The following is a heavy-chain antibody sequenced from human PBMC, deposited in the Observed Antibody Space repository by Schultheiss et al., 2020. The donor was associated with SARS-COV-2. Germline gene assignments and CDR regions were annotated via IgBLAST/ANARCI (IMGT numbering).Heavy chain of an antibody. CDR3: ARYYYDSGGRFDY. CDR2: IYHSGST. D-gene: IGHD3-22*01. J-gene: IGHJ4*02. Sequence: SETLSLTCTVSGGSISSYYWSWIRQPPGKGLEWIGYIYHSGSTYYNPSLKSRVTISVDRSKNQFSLKLSSVTAADTAVYYCARYYYDSGGRFDYWGQGTLVTVSS. V-gene: IGHV4-59*12. CDR1: GGSISSYY.